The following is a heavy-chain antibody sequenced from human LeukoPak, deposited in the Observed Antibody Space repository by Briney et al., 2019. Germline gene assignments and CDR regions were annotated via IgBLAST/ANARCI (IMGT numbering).Heavy chain of an antibody. CDR3: ARGVGGLGNMDV. Sequence: ASVKVSCKASGGTFTSYDINWVRQATGQGLEWMGWMNPNSGNTGYAQKFQGRVTMTRNTSINTAYLELSSLRSDDTAVYFCARGVGGLGNMDVWGKGATVIISS. CDR1: GGTFTSYD. J-gene: IGHJ6*03. V-gene: IGHV1-8*02. D-gene: IGHD3-16*01. CDR2: MNPNSGNT.